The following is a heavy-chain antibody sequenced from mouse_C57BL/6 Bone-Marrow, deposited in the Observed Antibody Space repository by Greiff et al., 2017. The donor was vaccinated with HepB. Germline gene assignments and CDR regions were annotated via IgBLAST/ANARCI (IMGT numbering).Heavy chain of an antibody. V-gene: IGHV14-1*01. CDR2: IDPEDGDT. D-gene: IGHD1-1*01. J-gene: IGHJ1*03. CDR3: TPFITTVVATGYFDV. CDR1: GFNIKDYY. Sequence: EVKLVESGAELVRPGASVKLSCTASGFNIKDYYMHWVKQRPEQGLEWIGRIDPEDGDTEYAPKFQGKATMTADTSSNTAYLQLSSLTSEDTAVYYCTPFITTVVATGYFDVWGTGTTVTVSS.